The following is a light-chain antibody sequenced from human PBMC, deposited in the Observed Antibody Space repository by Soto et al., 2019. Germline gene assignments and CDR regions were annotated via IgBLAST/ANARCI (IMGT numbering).Light chain of an antibody. J-gene: IGKJ3*01. CDR2: AAS. V-gene: IGKV1-39*01. CDR1: QSISNY. CDR3: QQSYSTVFT. Sequence: DIQMTQSPSSLSASVGARVTITCRASQSISNYLNWYLQKPGKAPQLLIYAASTLQSGVPSRFSGSGSGTDFTLTISSLQPEDFATYYCQQSYSTVFTFGPGTKVDTK.